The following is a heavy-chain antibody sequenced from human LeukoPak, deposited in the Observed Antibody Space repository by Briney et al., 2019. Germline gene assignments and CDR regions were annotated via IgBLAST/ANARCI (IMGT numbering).Heavy chain of an antibody. CDR3: AKVASSSWYGGPFDY. CDR1: GFTFSGYA. CDR2: ISGSGGST. D-gene: IGHD6-13*01. J-gene: IGHJ4*02. V-gene: IGHV3-23*01. Sequence: GGSLRLSCAASGFTFSGYAMSWVRQAPGKGLEWVSAISGSGGSTYYADSVKGRFTISRDNSKNTLYLQMNSLRAEDTAVYYCAKVASSSWYGGPFDYWGQGTLVTVSS.